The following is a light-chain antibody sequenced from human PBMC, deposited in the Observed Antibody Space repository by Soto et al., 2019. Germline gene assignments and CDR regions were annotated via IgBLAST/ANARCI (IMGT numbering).Light chain of an antibody. CDR2: AAS. Sequence: DIQLTQSPSFLSASVGDRVTITCRTSQDISSYLAWYQQKPGKAPQLLISAASTLQSGVPSRFSSSGSGTEFTLTISSLQPEDFATYYCQQHKSYPLSFGGGTKVEI. V-gene: IGKV1-9*01. J-gene: IGKJ4*01. CDR1: QDISSY. CDR3: QQHKSYPLS.